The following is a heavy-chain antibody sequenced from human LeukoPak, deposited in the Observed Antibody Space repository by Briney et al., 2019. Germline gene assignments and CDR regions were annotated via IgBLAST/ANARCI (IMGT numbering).Heavy chain of an antibody. Sequence: KPSETLSLTCTVSGGSISSYYWSWIRQPPGKGLEWIGCIYYSGSTNYNPSLKSRVTISVDTSKNQFSLKLSSVTAADTAVYSCARYVRYSSGFDYWRQGTLVTVSS. CDR2: IYYSGST. D-gene: IGHD5-18*01. V-gene: IGHV4-59*08. CDR3: ARYVRYSSGFDY. CDR1: GGSISSYY. J-gene: IGHJ4*02.